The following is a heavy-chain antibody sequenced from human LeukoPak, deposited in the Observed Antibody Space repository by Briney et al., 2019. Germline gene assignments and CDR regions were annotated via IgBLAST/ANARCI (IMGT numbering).Heavy chain of an antibody. Sequence: SVKVSCKASGGTFSSYAISWVRQAPGQGREWMGGIIPIFGTANYAQKFQGRVTIPADESTSTAYMELSSLRSEDTAVYYCARGEDYYDSSGYYALCYWGQGTLVTVSS. CDR2: IIPIFGTA. D-gene: IGHD3-22*01. V-gene: IGHV1-69*13. J-gene: IGHJ4*02. CDR3: ARGEDYYDSSGYYALCY. CDR1: GGTFSSYA.